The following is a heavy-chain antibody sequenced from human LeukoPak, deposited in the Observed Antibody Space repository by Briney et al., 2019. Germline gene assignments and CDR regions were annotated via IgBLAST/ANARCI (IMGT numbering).Heavy chain of an antibody. J-gene: IGHJ4*02. CDR2: INHSGNT. V-gene: IGHV4-34*01. Sequence: SETLSLTCAVYGGPFSGYYWSWIRQPPGKGLEGIGEINHSGNTNYNPSLKSRVTISVDTSKNQFSLKLSSVTAADTAVYYCARYLRAKSKVIDYWGQGTLVTVSS. CDR3: ARYLRAKSKVIDY. CDR1: GGPFSGYY. D-gene: IGHD2-2*01.